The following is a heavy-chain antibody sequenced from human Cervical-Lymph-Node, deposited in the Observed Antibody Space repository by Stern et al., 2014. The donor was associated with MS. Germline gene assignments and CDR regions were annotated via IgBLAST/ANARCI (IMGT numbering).Heavy chain of an antibody. Sequence: EMQLVESGGGLVQPGGSLRLSCIVSGFTLSTYSMNWVRQAPGKGLEWFSYISISSSIRKYADSVKGRFTISRDNGKNSLYLQMNSLRDEDTAIYYCARVYTSGNSWGQGTLVTVSS. V-gene: IGHV3-48*02. CDR3: ARVYTSGNS. D-gene: IGHD6-25*01. CDR2: ISISSSIR. J-gene: IGHJ4*02. CDR1: GFTLSTYS.